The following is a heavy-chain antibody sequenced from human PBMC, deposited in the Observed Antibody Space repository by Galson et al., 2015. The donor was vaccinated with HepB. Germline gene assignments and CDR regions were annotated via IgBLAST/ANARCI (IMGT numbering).Heavy chain of an antibody. CDR2: ISSSSTI. CDR3: ARDEAAADFDY. Sequence: SLRLSCAASGFTFSSYSMNWVRQAPGKGLEWVSYISSSSTIYYADSVKGRFTISRDNAKNSLYLQMNSLRAEDTAVYYCARDEAAADFDYWGQGTLVTVSS. CDR1: GFTFSSYS. V-gene: IGHV3-48*01. J-gene: IGHJ4*02. D-gene: IGHD6-13*01.